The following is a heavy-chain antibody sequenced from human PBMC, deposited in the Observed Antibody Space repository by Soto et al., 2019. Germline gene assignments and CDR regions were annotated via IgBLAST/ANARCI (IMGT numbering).Heavy chain of an antibody. J-gene: IGHJ4*02. CDR1: GFTFSSYA. Sequence: XVSLRLSCSVSGFTFSSYAVHWVRQAPGKGLEYVSSISSNVSPTYYVDSVKGRFTISRDNSKNTLYLQMSSLRTEDTAIYYCVIDRWIEYWGQGALVTVSS. D-gene: IGHD2-15*01. V-gene: IGHV3-64D*06. CDR3: VIDRWIEY. CDR2: ISSNVSPT.